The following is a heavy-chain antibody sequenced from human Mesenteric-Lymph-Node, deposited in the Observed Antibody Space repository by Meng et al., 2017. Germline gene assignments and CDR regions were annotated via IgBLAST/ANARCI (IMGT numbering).Heavy chain of an antibody. Sequence: QVQLQESGSGLVRPPPTLSLTFAVSGDSITSGDYSWTWIRQPPGKGLEWIGYIYHGVNIYYTPSLRSRVTISVDKSRSQFSLKLTSVSAADTAVYYCVRDTRRGGGWFDPWGQGTLVTVSS. CDR2: IYHGVNI. D-gene: IGHD2-15*01. J-gene: IGHJ5*02. V-gene: IGHV4-30-2*01. CDR3: VRDTRRGGGWFDP. CDR1: GDSITSGDYS.